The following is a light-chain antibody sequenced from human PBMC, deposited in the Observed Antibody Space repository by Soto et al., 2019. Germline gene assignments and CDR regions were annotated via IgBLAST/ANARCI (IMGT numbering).Light chain of an antibody. CDR1: QSVTNSF. V-gene: IGKV3-20*01. CDR3: QQYVSSPWA. CDR2: GAS. Sequence: EIVLAQSPGTLSLSPGERATLSCRASQSVTNSFLAWYQQKPGQAPRLLIYGASRRATGIPDRFTGSGSGTGFTLTISRLEPEDFAVYYCQQYVSSPWAFGQGTKVDI. J-gene: IGKJ1*01.